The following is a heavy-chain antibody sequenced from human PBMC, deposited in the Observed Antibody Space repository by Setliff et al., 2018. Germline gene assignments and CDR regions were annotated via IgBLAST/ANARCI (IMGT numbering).Heavy chain of an antibody. J-gene: IGHJ6*03. D-gene: IGHD3-22*01. CDR1: GDTFSSYG. CDR2: IIPIFGTA. CDR3: VREGVDSRSSTDYRYYMDV. Sequence: GASVKVSCKASGDTFSSYGISWVRQAPGQGLEWMGGIIPIFGTANYAQKFQGRVTITADESTNTAFMQLSSLRSDDTAVYYCVREGVDSRSSTDYRYYMDVWGKGTTVTVSS. V-gene: IGHV1-69*13.